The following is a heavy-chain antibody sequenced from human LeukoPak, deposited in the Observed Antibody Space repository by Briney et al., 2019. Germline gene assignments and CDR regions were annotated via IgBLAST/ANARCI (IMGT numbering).Heavy chain of an antibody. CDR3: SKRRGGCSSWLQFDY. CDR1: GFTFSSYA. D-gene: IGHD6-13*01. Sequence: PGGSLRLSCAAAGFTFSSYAMSWVRQAPGKGLEWVSPFSGSGGSTYYADSVKGRFTISRDNSKNTLYLQMNSLRAEDTAVYYCSKRRGGCSSWLQFDYWGQGTLVTVSS. J-gene: IGHJ4*02. V-gene: IGHV3-23*01. CDR2: FSGSGGST.